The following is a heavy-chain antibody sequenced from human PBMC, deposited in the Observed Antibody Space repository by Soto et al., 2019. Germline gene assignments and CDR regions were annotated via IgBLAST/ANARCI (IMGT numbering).Heavy chain of an antibody. D-gene: IGHD3-22*01. CDR2: IWYDGSNK. CDR3: ASAYYYDSSALDY. CDR1: GFTFSSYG. V-gene: IGHV3-33*01. J-gene: IGHJ4*02. Sequence: GGSLRLSCAASGFTFSSYGMHWVRQAPGKGLEWVAFIWYDGSNKYYADSVKGRFTISRDNSKNTLYLQMNSLRAEDTAVYYCASAYYYDSSALDYWGQGTLVTVSS.